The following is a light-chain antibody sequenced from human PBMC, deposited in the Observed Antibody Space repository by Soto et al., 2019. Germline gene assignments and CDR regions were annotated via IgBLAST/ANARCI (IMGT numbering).Light chain of an antibody. CDR1: QSISSW. Sequence: DIQMTQSPSTLSASVGDTVTITCRASQSISSWLAWYQQKPGKAPKLLIYQSSSLESGVPSRFSGSGSETEFSLTISSLQPDDFATYYCQQYNTYPWTFGQGTKLEFK. J-gene: IGKJ1*01. CDR2: QSS. V-gene: IGKV1-5*03. CDR3: QQYNTYPWT.